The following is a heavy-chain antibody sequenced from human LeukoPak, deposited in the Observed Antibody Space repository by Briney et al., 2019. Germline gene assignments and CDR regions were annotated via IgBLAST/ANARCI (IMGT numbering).Heavy chain of an antibody. D-gene: IGHD5-24*01. CDR3: ANVEMATIGAFDI. CDR1: GFTFSRFA. J-gene: IGHJ3*02. V-gene: IGHV3-23*01. Sequence: GGSLRLSCAASGFTFSRFAMHWVRQGPGKGLEWVSAISGSGGSTYYADSVKGRFTISRDNSKNTLYLQMNSLRAEDTAVYYCANVEMATIGAFDIWGQGTMVTVSS. CDR2: ISGSGGST.